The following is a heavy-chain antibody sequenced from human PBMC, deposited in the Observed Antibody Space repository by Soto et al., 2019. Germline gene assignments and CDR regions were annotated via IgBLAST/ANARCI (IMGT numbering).Heavy chain of an antibody. V-gene: IGHV3-23*01. D-gene: IGHD3-16*01. Sequence: EVQLLESGGGLVQPGGSLRLSCAASGFTFSSYAMSWVRQAPGKGLEWVSAISGSGGSTYYADSVKGRFTISRDNSKNTLYLQMNSLRAEDTAVYYCAKSITSLLGPYYYYYMDVWGKGTTVTVSS. CDR2: ISGSGGST. CDR3: AKSITSLLGPYYYYYMDV. J-gene: IGHJ6*03. CDR1: GFTFSSYA.